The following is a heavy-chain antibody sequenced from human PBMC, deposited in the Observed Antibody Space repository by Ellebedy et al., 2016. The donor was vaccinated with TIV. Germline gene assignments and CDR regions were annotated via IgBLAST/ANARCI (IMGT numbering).Heavy chain of an antibody. D-gene: IGHD4-17*01. CDR1: GFTFSNFG. CDR2: IRGSGGST. V-gene: IGHV3-23*01. Sequence: GGSLRLSCVASGFTFSNFGMSWVRQAPGKGLEWVAGIRGSGGSTHYADSVKGRFTISRDNSKNTLYLQMNGLRAEDKALYYCAKDIFYDDYYFDYWGQGTLVTVSP. CDR3: AKDIFYDDYYFDY. J-gene: IGHJ4*02.